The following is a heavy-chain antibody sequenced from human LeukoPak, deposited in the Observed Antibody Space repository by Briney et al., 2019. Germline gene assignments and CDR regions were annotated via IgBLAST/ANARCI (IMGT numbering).Heavy chain of an antibody. Sequence: GGSLRLSCAASGFTFSSYEMNWVRQAPGKGLEWVSYISSSGSTIYYADSVKGRFTISRDNAKNSLYLQMNSLRAEDTAVYYCAKSTTTVTPYYFDYWGQGNLVTVSS. CDR1: GFTFSSYE. D-gene: IGHD4-17*01. CDR3: AKSTTTVTPYYFDY. CDR2: ISSSGSTI. V-gene: IGHV3-48*03. J-gene: IGHJ4*02.